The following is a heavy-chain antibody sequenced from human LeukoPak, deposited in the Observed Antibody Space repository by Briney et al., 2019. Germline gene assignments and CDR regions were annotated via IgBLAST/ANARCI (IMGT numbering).Heavy chain of an antibody. Sequence: QSGGSLRLSCAASGFTFSSYWMSWVRQAPGKGLEWVANIKQDGSEKYYVDSVKGRFTISRDNAKNSLYLQMNSLRAEDTAVYYCASSPRELLRYFDYRGQGTLVTVSS. CDR1: GFTFSSYW. J-gene: IGHJ4*02. CDR2: IKQDGSEK. D-gene: IGHD1-26*01. CDR3: ASSPRELLRYFDY. V-gene: IGHV3-7*01.